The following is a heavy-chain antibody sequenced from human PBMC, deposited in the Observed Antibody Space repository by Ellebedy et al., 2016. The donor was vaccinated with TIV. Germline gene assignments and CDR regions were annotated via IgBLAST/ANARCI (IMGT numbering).Heavy chain of an antibody. CDR3: AKGGDTAMVSEDGMDV. CDR2: ISGSGGST. D-gene: IGHD5-18*01. J-gene: IGHJ6*02. V-gene: IGHV3-23*01. CDR1: GFTFSSYA. Sequence: GESLKISCAASGFTFSSYAMSWVRQAPGKGLEWVSAISGSGGSTYYADSVKGRFTISRDNSKNTLYLQMNSLRAEDTAVYYCAKGGDTAMVSEDGMDVWGQGTTVTVSS.